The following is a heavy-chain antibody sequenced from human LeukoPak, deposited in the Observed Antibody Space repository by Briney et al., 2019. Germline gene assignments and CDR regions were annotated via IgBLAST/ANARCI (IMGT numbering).Heavy chain of an antibody. CDR1: GGSISSSSYY. V-gene: IGHV4-39*01. D-gene: IGHD2-2*02. CDR3: ARYCSSTSCYTLESDAFDI. CDR2: IYYSGST. J-gene: IGHJ3*02. Sequence: SETLSLTCTVSGGSISSSSYYWGWIRQPPGKGLEWIGSIYYSGSTYYNPSLKSRVTISVDTSKNQFSLKLSSVTAADTAVYYCARYCSSTSCYTLESDAFDIWGQGTMVTVSS.